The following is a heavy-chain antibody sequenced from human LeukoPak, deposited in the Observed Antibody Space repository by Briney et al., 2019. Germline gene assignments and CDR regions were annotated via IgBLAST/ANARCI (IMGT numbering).Heavy chain of an antibody. CDR2: MNPNSGNT. CDR1: GYTFTSYD. Sequence: ASVKVSCKASGYTFTSYDINWVRQTTGQGFEWMGWMNPNSGNTGYAQKFQGRVTMTRNTSISTAYMELSSLRSEDTAVYYCARGGSQWLVPNWFDPWGQGTLVTVSS. D-gene: IGHD6-19*01. V-gene: IGHV1-8*01. J-gene: IGHJ5*02. CDR3: ARGGSQWLVPNWFDP.